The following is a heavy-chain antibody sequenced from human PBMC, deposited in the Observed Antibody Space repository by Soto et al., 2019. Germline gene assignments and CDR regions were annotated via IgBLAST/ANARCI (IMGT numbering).Heavy chain of an antibody. D-gene: IGHD3-22*01. CDR1: GYMFTGYY. J-gene: IGHJ3*02. CDR2: INPKSGGT. CDR3: ATDRVAFDM. Sequence: ASVKVSCKASGYMFTGYYIHRVRQAPGQGLEWMGWINPKSGGTKYAEKFQGRVSMTGDTSITTAYLELSSLTSDDTAVYYCATDRVAFDMWGQGTKVTVSS. V-gene: IGHV1-2*02.